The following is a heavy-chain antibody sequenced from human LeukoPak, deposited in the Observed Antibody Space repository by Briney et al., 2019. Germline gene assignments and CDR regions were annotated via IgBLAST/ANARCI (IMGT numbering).Heavy chain of an antibody. CDR2: ISGSGGST. J-gene: IGHJ4*02. CDR3: ATRKGIAVAVPDY. V-gene: IGHV3-23*01. CDR1: GFTFSSYA. Sequence: GGSLRLSCAASGFTFSSYAMSWVRQAPGKGLEWVSAISGSGGSTYYADSVKGRFTISRDNSKNTLYLQMNSLRAEDTAVYYCATRKGIAVAVPDYWGQGTLVTVSS. D-gene: IGHD6-19*01.